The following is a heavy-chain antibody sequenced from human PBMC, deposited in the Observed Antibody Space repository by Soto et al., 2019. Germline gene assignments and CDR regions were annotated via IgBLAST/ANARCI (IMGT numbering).Heavy chain of an antibody. CDR3: AGSGTTWYYFDY. Sequence: QVQLVQSGAEVKKPGSSVKVSCKASGGTFSSYAISWVRQAPGQGIEWMGGIIPIFGTANYAQKFQGRVMITADESTSTAYMELSSLRSEDTAVYYCAGSGTTWYYFDYWGQGTLVTVSS. CDR2: IIPIFGTA. J-gene: IGHJ4*02. V-gene: IGHV1-69*01. D-gene: IGHD1-7*01. CDR1: GGTFSSYA.